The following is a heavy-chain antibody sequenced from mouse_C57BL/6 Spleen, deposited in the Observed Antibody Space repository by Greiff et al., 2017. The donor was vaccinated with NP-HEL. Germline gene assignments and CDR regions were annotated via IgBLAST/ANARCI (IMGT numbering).Heavy chain of an antibody. V-gene: IGHV1-19*01. CDR3: ARSTIYYDYDWFAY. CDR1: GYTFTDYY. CDR2: INPYNGGT. Sequence: EVQLQESGPVLVKPGASVKMSCKASGYTFTDYYMNWVKQSHGKSLEWIGVINPYNGGTSYNQKFKGKATLTVDKSSSTAYMELNSLTSEDSAVYYCARSTIYYDYDWFAYWGQGTLVTVSA. D-gene: IGHD2-4*01. J-gene: IGHJ3*01.